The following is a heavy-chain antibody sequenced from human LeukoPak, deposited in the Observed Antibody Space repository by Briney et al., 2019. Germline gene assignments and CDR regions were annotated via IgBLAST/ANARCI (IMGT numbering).Heavy chain of an antibody. CDR3: ARAHSSSWYVGPYYYYYYMDV. CDR2: MNPNSGNT. D-gene: IGHD6-13*01. Sequence: GASVKVSCKASGYTFTSYDINWVRQATGQGLEWMGWMNPNSGNTGYAQKFQGRVTITRNTSISTAYMELSSLRSEDTAVYYCARAHSSSWYVGPYYYYYYMDVWGKGTTVTVSS. CDR1: GYTFTSYD. V-gene: IGHV1-8*03. J-gene: IGHJ6*03.